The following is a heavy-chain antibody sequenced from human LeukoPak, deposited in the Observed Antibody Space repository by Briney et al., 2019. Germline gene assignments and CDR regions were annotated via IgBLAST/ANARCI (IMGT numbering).Heavy chain of an antibody. CDR1: GFTFTSSA. D-gene: IGHD1-26*01. J-gene: IGHJ5*02. V-gene: IGHV1-58*02. Sequence: GASVKVSCKASGFTFTSSAMQWERQARGQRLEWIGWIVVGSGNTNYAQKFQERVTITRDMSTSTAYMELSSLRSEDTAVYYCAADLVGATGWFDPWGQGTLVTVSS. CDR2: IVVGSGNT. CDR3: AADLVGATGWFDP.